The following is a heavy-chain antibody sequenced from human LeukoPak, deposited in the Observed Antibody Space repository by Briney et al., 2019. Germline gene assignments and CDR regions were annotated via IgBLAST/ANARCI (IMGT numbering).Heavy chain of an antibody. V-gene: IGHV1-18*01. D-gene: IGHD3-3*01. Sequence: GASVKVSCKAPGYTFTSHGISWVRQAPGQGLEWMGWISAYNGNTNYAQKLQGRVTMTTDTSTSTAYMELRSLRSDDTAVYYCARDQTLGVVNIWGQGTLVTVSS. CDR2: ISAYNGNT. CDR1: GYTFTSHG. J-gene: IGHJ4*02. CDR3: ARDQTLGVVNI.